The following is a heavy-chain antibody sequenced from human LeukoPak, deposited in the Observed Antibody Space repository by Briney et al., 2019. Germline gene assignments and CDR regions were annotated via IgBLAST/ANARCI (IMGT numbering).Heavy chain of an antibody. D-gene: IGHD6-13*01. J-gene: IGHJ6*02. CDR2: ISGDGGST. V-gene: IGHV3-43*02. CDR1: GFSFTNYA. Sequence: GGSLRLSCAASGFSFTNYAMSWVRQAPGKGLEWVSLISGDGGSTYYADSVKGRFTISRDNSKNSLYLQMNSLRTEDTALYYCAKDYAGYSSSWYFYYYYGMDVWGQGTTVTVSS. CDR3: AKDYAGYSSSWYFYYYYGMDV.